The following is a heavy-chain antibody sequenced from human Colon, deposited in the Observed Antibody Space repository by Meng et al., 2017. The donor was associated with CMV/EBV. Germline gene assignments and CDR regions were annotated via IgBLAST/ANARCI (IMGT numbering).Heavy chain of an antibody. CDR1: GFTFRGYA. Sequence: CAAFGFTFRGYAMRWVRQAPGKGLGWVSPLTAGDANTYYADSVRGRFSISRDTSKNTLYLQMNSVKADDTAVYHCAKENHGNGDFDYWGQGTLVTVSS. D-gene: IGHD1-1*01. J-gene: IGHJ4*02. V-gene: IGHV3-23*01. CDR3: AKENHGNGDFDY. CDR2: LTAGDANT.